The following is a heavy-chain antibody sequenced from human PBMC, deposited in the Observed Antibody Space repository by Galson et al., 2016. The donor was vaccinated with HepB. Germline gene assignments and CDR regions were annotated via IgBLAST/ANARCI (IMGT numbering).Heavy chain of an antibody. D-gene: IGHD3-10*01. V-gene: IGHV3-21*01. Sequence: SLRLSCAASGFTFGSNGMNWVRQAPGKGLEWVSSISSSSNYIYYADSVKGRFTISRDNAKNSLYLQMNSLRAEDTAVYFCARAGSGTSKYYYYYGMDVWGQGTPVTVSS. CDR3: ARAGSGTSKYYYYYGMDV. CDR2: ISSSSNYI. J-gene: IGHJ6*02. CDR1: GFTFGSNG.